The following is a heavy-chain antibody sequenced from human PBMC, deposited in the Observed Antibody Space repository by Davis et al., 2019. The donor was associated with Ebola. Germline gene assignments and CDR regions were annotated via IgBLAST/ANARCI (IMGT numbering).Heavy chain of an antibody. CDR2: INPNSGGT. J-gene: IGHJ4*02. D-gene: IGHD5-12*01. V-gene: IGHV1-2*02. Sequence: ASVKVSCKASGYTFTSYGISWVRQAPGQGLEWMGWINPNSGGTNYAQKFQGRVTMTRDTSISTAYMELSRLRSDDTAVYYCAREYSGYNYFDYWGQGTLVTVSS. CDR1: GYTFTSYG. CDR3: AREYSGYNYFDY.